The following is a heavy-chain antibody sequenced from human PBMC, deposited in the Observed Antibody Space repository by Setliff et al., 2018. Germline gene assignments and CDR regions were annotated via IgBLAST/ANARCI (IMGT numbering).Heavy chain of an antibody. CDR3: ARDDTAMVSGFDY. CDR1: GGSISSYY. J-gene: IGHJ4*02. Sequence: SETLSLTCTVSGGSISSYYWSWIRQPPGKGLEWIGYIYTSGSTNYNPPLKSRVTISVDTSKNQFSLKLSSVTAADTAVYYCARDDTAMVSGFDYWGQGTLVTVSS. D-gene: IGHD5-18*01. V-gene: IGHV4-4*08. CDR2: IYTSGST.